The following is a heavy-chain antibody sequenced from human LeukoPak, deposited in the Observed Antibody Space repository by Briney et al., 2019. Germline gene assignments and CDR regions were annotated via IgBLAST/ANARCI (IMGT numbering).Heavy chain of an antibody. CDR3: ARDRHKYNYDSGGYPPY. CDR2: ISSSSSTI. V-gene: IGHV3-48*01. CDR1: GFTFSSYS. J-gene: IGHJ4*02. D-gene: IGHD3-22*01. Sequence: GGSLRLSCAASGFTFSSYSMLWVRQAPGKGQEWVSYISSSSSTIYYADSVKGRFTISRDNAKNSLYLQMNTLRAEDTAVYYCARDRHKYNYDSGGYPPYWGQGTLVTVSS.